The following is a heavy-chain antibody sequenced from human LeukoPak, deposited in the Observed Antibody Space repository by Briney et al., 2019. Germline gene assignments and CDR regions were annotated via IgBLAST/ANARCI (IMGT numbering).Heavy chain of an antibody. CDR1: GFTFSSYA. CDR2: ISYDGSNK. Sequence: GGSLRLSCAASGFTFSSYAMHWVRQAPGKGLEWVAVISYDGSNKYYADSVKRLFTISRDNSKKTLLLQMNCLGAEATVVYCCAREPLRLVRILHYWGQGTLVTVSS. CDR3: AREPLRLVRILHY. V-gene: IGHV3-30*16. J-gene: IGHJ4*02. D-gene: IGHD6-6*01.